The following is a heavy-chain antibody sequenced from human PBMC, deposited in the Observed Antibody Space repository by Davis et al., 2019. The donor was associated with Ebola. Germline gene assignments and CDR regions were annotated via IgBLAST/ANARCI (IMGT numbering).Heavy chain of an antibody. CDR2: IYYSGST. D-gene: IGHD2-2*01. Sequence: PSETLSLTCTVSGGSISSYYWSWIRQPPGKGLEWIGYIYYSGSTNYNPSLKSRVTISVDTSKNQFSLKLSSVTAADTAVYYCARDLGYCSSTSCYEGDNWFDPWGQGTLVTVSS. CDR3: ARDLGYCSSTSCYEGDNWFDP. V-gene: IGHV4-59*01. J-gene: IGHJ5*02. CDR1: GGSISSYY.